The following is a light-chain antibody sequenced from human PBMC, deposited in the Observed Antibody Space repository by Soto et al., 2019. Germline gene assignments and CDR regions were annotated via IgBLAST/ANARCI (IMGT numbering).Light chain of an antibody. Sequence: DIVMTQSPLSLPVTPGEPASISCRSSQSLLHSNGYDYLDWYVEKPGQSPQLLIYLGSYRASGVPERFSGSGSGTDFTLKISRVEAEDVGIYYCMQALQTPWTFGQGTKVDIK. CDR3: MQALQTPWT. J-gene: IGKJ1*01. CDR1: QSLLHSNGYDY. V-gene: IGKV2-28*01. CDR2: LGS.